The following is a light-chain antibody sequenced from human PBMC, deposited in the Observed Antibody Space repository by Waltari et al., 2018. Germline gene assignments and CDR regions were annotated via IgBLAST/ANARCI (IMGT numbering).Light chain of an antibody. J-gene: IGKJ2*01. V-gene: IGKV4-1*01. CDR1: QSILYRANNKNY. CDR2: WSY. CDR3: QQYYRNPYT. Sequence: DIVVTQSPDSLAVSLGEKATIPCKCSQSILYRANNKNYLAWFPKKPGQPPKLLIYWSYTRESGVPDRFSGSGSGTEFSLTISGLQAEDVAVYYCQQYYRNPYTFGQGTNLEI.